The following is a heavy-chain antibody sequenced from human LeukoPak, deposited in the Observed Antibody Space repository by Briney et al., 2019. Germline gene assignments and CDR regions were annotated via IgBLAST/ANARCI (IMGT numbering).Heavy chain of an antibody. CDR1: GFTFSNYG. D-gene: IGHD3-10*01. V-gene: IGHV3-23*01. Sequence: GGSLRLSCAASGFTFSNYGMSWVRQAPGKGLEWVPAITGNGANTFYADSVKGRFTISRDNSKNTMYLQMNSLRAEDTALYYCARDRSGSYPNWFDPWGQGTLVTVSS. J-gene: IGHJ5*02. CDR2: ITGNGANT. CDR3: ARDRSGSYPNWFDP.